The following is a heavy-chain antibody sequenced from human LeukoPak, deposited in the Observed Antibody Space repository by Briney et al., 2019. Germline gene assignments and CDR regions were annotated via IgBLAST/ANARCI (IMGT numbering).Heavy chain of an antibody. D-gene: IGHD6-6*01. J-gene: IGHJ4*02. Sequence: GGSLRLSCAASGFTFSSYNMNWVRQAPGKGLEWVSSISSSSSYIYYADSVKGRFTISRDNAKNSLYLQMNSLRAEDTAVYYCARERDSSSSFDYWGQGTLVTVSS. CDR2: ISSSSSYI. CDR3: ARERDSSSSFDY. V-gene: IGHV3-21*01. CDR1: GFTFSSYN.